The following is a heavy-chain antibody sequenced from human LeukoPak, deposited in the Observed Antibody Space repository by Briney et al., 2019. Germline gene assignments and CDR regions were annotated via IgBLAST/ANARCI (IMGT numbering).Heavy chain of an antibody. CDR3: AKVWPDIVGATLYFDY. V-gene: IGHV3-23*01. J-gene: IGHJ4*02. D-gene: IGHD1-26*01. Sequence: GRSLRLSCAASGFTFSSYAMSWVRQAPGKGLEWVSAISGSGGSTYYADSVKGRFTISRDNSKNTLYLQMNSLRAEDTAVYYCAKVWPDIVGATLYFDYWGQGTLVTVSS. CDR2: ISGSGGST. CDR1: GFTFSSYA.